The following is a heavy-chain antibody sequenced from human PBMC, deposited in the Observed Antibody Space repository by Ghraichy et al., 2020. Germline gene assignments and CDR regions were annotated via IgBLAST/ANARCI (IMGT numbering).Heavy chain of an antibody. CDR1: GGSISSYY. CDR2: IYYSGST. V-gene: IGHV4-59*01. D-gene: IGHD3-16*01. Sequence: SETLSLTCTVSGGSISSYYWSWIRQPPGKGLEWIGYIYYSGSTNYNPSLKSRVTISVDTSKNQSSLKLSSVTAADTAVYYCARDRVWGGMDVWGQGTTVTVSS. J-gene: IGHJ6*02. CDR3: ARDRVWGGMDV.